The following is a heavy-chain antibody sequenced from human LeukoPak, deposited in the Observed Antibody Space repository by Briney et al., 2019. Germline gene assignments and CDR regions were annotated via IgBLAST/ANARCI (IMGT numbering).Heavy chain of an antibody. V-gene: IGHV1-18*01. Sequence: GASVKVSCKASGYTFTSYGISWVRQAPGQGLEWMGWISGYNANTKYEQQLQGRVTMTTDTSTSTAYMELRSLRSDDTAVYYCARERWHRYSSSGALDYWGQGTLVTVSS. CDR3: ARERWHRYSSSGALDY. D-gene: IGHD6-6*01. CDR2: ISGYNANT. CDR1: GYTFTSYG. J-gene: IGHJ4*02.